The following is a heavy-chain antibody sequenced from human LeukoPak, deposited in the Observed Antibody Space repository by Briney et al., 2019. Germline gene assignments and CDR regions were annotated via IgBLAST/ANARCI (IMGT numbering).Heavy chain of an antibody. CDR1: GFTFSSYW. CDR3: ASKRWLQSSFDY. D-gene: IGHD5-24*01. Sequence: GGSLRLSCAASGFTFSSYWMHWVRQTPGKGQVWVSRINSDGSSTSYADSVKGRFTISRDNAKNTVYLQMNSLRAEDTAVYYCASKRWLQSSFDYWGQGTLVTVSS. V-gene: IGHV3-74*01. J-gene: IGHJ4*02. CDR2: INSDGSST.